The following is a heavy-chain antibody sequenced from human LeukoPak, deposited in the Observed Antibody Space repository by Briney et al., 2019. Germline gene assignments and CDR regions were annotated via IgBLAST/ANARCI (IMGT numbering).Heavy chain of an antibody. CDR3: ARERVVVTAIEDCYYGMDV. CDR2: INSDGSST. CDR1: GFTFSSYW. V-gene: IGHV3-74*01. Sequence: GRSLRLSCAASGFTFSSYWMHWVRQAPGKGLVWVSRINSDGSSTSYADSVKGRLTISRDNAKNTLYLQMNSLRAEDTAVYYCARERVVVTAIEDCYYGMDVWGQGTTVTVSS. J-gene: IGHJ6*02. D-gene: IGHD2-21*02.